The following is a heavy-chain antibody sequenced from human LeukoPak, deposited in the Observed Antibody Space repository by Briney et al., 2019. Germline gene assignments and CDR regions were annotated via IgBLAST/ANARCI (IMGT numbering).Heavy chain of an antibody. CDR3: ARDTYYYDSSGPRDAFDI. J-gene: IGHJ3*02. D-gene: IGHD3-22*01. V-gene: IGHV4-59*12. Sequence: SETLSLTCTVSGGSISSYYWSWIRQPPGKGLEWIGYIYYSGSTYYNPSLKSRVTISVDTSKNQFSLKLSSVTAADTAVYYCARDTYYYDSSGPRDAFDIWGQGTMVTVSS. CDR2: IYYSGST. CDR1: GGSISSYY.